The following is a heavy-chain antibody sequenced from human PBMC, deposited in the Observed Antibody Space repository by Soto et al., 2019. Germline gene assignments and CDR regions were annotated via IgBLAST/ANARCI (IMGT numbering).Heavy chain of an antibody. V-gene: IGHV2-5*02. CDR2: IYWDDDK. D-gene: IGHD3-16*01. CDR3: AHSTSGEGILYFDY. J-gene: IGHJ4*02. Sequence: SGPRLVNPTQTLTLTCTFSGFSLSTSGVGVGWIRQSPGKALEWLALIYWDDDKRYSPSLKSRLTITKDTSKNHVVLTMTNMDPVDTATYYCAHSTSGEGILYFDYWGQGTLVTVSS. CDR1: GFSLSTSGVG.